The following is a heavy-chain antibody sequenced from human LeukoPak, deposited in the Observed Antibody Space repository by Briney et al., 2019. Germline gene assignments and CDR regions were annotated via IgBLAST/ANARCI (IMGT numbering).Heavy chain of an antibody. D-gene: IGHD6-19*01. J-gene: IGHJ4*02. CDR3: ARDKIAVAGKGFDY. CDR2: MNPNSGNT. Sequence: ASVKVSCKASGYTFTSYDINWVRQATGHGLEWMGWMNPNSGNTGYAQKFQGRVTMTRNTSISTAYMELSSLRSEDTAVYYCARDKIAVAGKGFDYWGQGTLVTVSS. V-gene: IGHV1-8*01. CDR1: GYTFTSYD.